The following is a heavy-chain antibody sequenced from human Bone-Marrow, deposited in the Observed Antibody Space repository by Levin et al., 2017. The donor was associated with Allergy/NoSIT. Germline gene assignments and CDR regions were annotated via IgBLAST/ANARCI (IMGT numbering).Heavy chain of an antibody. Sequence: GGSLRLSCAASGFTFNDYAMHWVRQAPGKGLEWVSGISWSSADIGYADSVKGRFTISRDNAKNSLYLQMNGLRAEDTAFYYCAKDYIPNKAIVTSGDFDYWGQGTLVTVSS. V-gene: IGHV3-9*01. CDR2: ISWSSADI. CDR1: GFTFNDYA. J-gene: IGHJ4*02. CDR3: AKDYIPNKAIVTSGDFDY. D-gene: IGHD5-18*01.